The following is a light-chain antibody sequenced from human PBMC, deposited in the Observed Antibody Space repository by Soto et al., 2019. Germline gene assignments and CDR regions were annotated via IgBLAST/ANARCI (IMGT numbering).Light chain of an antibody. V-gene: IGKV3-20*01. Sequence: IVLTQSPGTLSLTPGERATLSCRASQSVSSSYLAWYQQKPGQAPRLLIYGASSRATGIPDRFSGSGSGTDFTLTISRLELEDSAVYYCQQYGSSPPFTFGPGNRVDIK. CDR3: QQYGSSPPFT. CDR1: QSVSSSY. CDR2: GAS. J-gene: IGKJ3*01.